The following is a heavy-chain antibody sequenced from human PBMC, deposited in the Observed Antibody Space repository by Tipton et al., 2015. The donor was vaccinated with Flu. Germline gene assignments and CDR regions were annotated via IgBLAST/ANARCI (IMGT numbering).Heavy chain of an antibody. CDR2: IYYSGST. Sequence: TLSLTCAVSGGSISTNDYYWGWIRQPPGKGLEWIGSIYYSGSTYYNPSLKSRVTISIDTYNNKFSLKLTSVTAADTAVYYCAGEPTYYDILTGYSRRVWYFDLWGRGTLVPVSS. CDR1: GGSISTNDYY. V-gene: IGHV4-39*07. CDR3: AGEPTYYDILTGYSRRVWYFDL. J-gene: IGHJ2*01. D-gene: IGHD3-9*01.